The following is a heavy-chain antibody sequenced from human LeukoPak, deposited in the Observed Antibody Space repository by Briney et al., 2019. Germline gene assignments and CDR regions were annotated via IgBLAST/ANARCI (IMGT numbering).Heavy chain of an antibody. CDR3: AKDGSSSWSPYYFDY. CDR1: GFTFSSYA. CDR2: ISGSGGST. Sequence: GGSLRLSCAASGFTFSSYAMSWVRQAPGKGLEWVSAISGSGGSTYYADSVKGRFTISRDNSKNTPYLQMNSLRAEDTAVYYCAKDGSSSWSPYYFDYWGQGTLVTVSS. D-gene: IGHD6-13*01. V-gene: IGHV3-23*01. J-gene: IGHJ4*02.